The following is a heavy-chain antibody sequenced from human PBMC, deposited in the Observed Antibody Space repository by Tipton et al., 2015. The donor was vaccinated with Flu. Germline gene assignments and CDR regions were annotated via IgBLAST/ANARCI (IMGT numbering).Heavy chain of an antibody. V-gene: IGHV1-69*01. CDR1: GGIFRSNG. D-gene: IGHD5-12*01. J-gene: IGHJ4*02. Sequence: QLVQSGAEVKKPGSSVKVSWKASGGIFRSNGISWVRQAPGQRLEWMGGMLAIFGSTTYAQKFQGRVTITADESTTTVYMVLSGLKLGDTAVYYCVRQSGSVLCYHFDYWGQGSLVSVSS. CDR2: MLAIFGST. CDR3: VRQSGSVLCYHFDY.